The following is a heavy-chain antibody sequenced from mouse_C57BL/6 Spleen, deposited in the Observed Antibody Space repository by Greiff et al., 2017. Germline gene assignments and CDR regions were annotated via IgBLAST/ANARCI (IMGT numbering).Heavy chain of an antibody. V-gene: IGHV1-66*01. CDR2: IYPGSGNT. D-gene: IGHD2-4*01. CDR3: ARESTDFDSDRAWFAY. J-gene: IGHJ3*01. CDR1: GYSFTSYY. Sequence: QVQLQQSGPELVKPGASVKISCKASGYSFTSYYIHWVKQRPGQGLEWIGWIYPGSGNTKYNEKFTVKATLTADTSSSTASMQLSSLTSEDSAVYFCARESTDFDSDRAWFAYWGQGTLVTVSA.